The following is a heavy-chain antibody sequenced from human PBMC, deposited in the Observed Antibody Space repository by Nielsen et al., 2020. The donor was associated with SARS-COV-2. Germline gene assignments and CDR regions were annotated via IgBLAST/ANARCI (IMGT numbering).Heavy chain of an antibody. D-gene: IGHD6-6*01. J-gene: IGHJ4*02. V-gene: IGHV3-15*05. CDR3: TTDRAIGPRPLFDY. CDR2: IKPVSDGGTT. Sequence: GESLKISCAASGFSFSAYAMTWVRQAPGKGLEWIGRIKPVSDGGTTDCAAPVKGRFTISRDDSRNTVYLQMNSLRTEDTAMYYCTTDRAIGPRPLFDYWGQGTLVTVSS. CDR1: GFSFSAYA.